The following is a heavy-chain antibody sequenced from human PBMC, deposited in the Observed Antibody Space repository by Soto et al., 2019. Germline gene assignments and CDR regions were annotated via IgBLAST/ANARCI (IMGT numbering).Heavy chain of an antibody. CDR2: IYHSGST. CDR1: GGSISSYY. V-gene: IGHV4-59*12. Sequence: SETLSLTCTVSGGSISSYYWSWIRQPPGKGLEWIGYIYHSGSTYYNPSLKSRVTISVDRSKNQFSLKLSSVTAADTAVYYCARAPDYYDSSHFDYWGQGTLVTVSS. J-gene: IGHJ4*01. CDR3: ARAPDYYDSSHFDY. D-gene: IGHD3-22*01.